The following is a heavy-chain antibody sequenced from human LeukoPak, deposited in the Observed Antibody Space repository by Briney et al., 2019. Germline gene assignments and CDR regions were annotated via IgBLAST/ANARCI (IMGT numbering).Heavy chain of an antibody. CDR3: AKRAVAEYYFDY. Sequence: GGSLRLSCAASGFTFSSYVMTWVRQAPGKGLEWVSVVSGGSTFYADSVKGLFTISRDNSKNTLYLQMNSLRAEDTAVYYCAKRAVAEYYFDYWGQGTLVTVSS. V-gene: IGHV3-23*01. J-gene: IGHJ4*02. CDR1: GFTFSSYV. D-gene: IGHD6-19*01. CDR2: VSGGST.